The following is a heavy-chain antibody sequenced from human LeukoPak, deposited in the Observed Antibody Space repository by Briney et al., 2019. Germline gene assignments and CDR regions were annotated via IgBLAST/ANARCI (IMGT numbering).Heavy chain of an antibody. CDR1: GGSFSGYY. CDR2: INHSGST. V-gene: IGHV4-34*01. CDR3: ARLWFGDDALEI. J-gene: IGHJ3*02. D-gene: IGHD3-10*01. Sequence: SETLSLTCAVYGGSFSGYYWSWIRQPPGKGLEWIGEINHSGSTNYNPSLKSRVTISVDTSKNQFSLKLSSVTAADTAVYYCARLWFGDDALEIWGQGTMVTVSS.